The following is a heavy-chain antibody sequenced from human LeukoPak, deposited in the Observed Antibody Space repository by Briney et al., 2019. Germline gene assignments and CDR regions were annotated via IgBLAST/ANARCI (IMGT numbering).Heavy chain of an antibody. CDR3: ARADRLHGGPYLIGP. Sequence: ASVKVSCKTSGYSFTDYYMHWVRQAPGQGLEWMRLINPNSGGTSSAQKFQGRVTMTRDTSITTVYMEVSWLTSDDTAIYYCARADRLHGGPYLIGPWGQGTLVTVSS. V-gene: IGHV1-2*02. CDR2: INPNSGGT. CDR1: GYSFTDYY. D-gene: IGHD2-21*01. J-gene: IGHJ5*02.